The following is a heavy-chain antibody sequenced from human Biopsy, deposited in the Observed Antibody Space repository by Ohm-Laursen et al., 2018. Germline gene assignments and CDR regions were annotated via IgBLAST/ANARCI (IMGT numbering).Heavy chain of an antibody. D-gene: IGHD5-24*01. CDR1: GNTFATYH. V-gene: IGHV1-46*01. Sequence: SSVKASCNASGNTFATYHIHWVRLAPGQGLEWKGVISPSGATTSFSQKFQGRITMTRDTSTGTVYMDLNSLGSEDPAVYYCARAGVGSDGTDSYYYGMDVWGPGTTVTVSS. J-gene: IGHJ6*02. CDR3: ARAGVGSDGTDSYYYGMDV. CDR2: ISPSGATT.